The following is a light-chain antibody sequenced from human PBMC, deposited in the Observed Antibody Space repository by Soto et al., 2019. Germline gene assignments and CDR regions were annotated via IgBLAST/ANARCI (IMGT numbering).Light chain of an antibody. V-gene: IGKV3-20*01. CDR3: QQYGSSAGVT. Sequence: EIVLTQSPGTLSLSPGERATLSCRASQSVSANYLAWYQQKPGQAPRLLIYGASSRATGIPDRLSGSGSGTDFTLTISRLEPEDFAVYYCQQYGSSAGVTFGQGTRLEN. J-gene: IGKJ5*01. CDR2: GAS. CDR1: QSVSANY.